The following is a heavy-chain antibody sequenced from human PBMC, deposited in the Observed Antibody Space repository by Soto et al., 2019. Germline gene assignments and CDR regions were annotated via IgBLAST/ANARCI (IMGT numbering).Heavy chain of an antibody. D-gene: IGHD2-2*01. CDR3: ARDHYCSSTSCYAGGPSFDY. J-gene: IGHJ4*02. CDR2: IWYDGSNK. V-gene: IGHV3-33*01. Sequence: QVQLVESGGGVVQPGRSLRLSCAASGFTFSSYGMHWVRQAPGKGLEWVAVIWYDGSNKYYADSVKGRFTISRDNSKNPLYLQMNSLRAEDTAVYYCARDHYCSSTSCYAGGPSFDYWGQGTLVTVSS. CDR1: GFTFSSYG.